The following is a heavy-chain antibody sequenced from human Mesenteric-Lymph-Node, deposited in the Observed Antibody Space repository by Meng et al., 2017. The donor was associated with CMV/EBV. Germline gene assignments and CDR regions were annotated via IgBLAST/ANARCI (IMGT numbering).Heavy chain of an antibody. Sequence: SETLSLTCAVYGGSFSGYYWSWIRQPPGKELEWIGEINHSGSTNYNPSLKSRVTISVDTSKNQFSLKLSSVTAADTAVYYCARFKKMVYGDYVHYYYGMDVWGQGTTVTVSS. CDR2: INHSGST. D-gene: IGHD4-17*01. CDR3: ARFKKMVYGDYVHYYYGMDV. V-gene: IGHV4-34*01. CDR1: GGSFSGYY. J-gene: IGHJ6*02.